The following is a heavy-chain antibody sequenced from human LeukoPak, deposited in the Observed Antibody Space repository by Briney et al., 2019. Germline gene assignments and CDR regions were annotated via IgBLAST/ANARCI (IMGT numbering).Heavy chain of an antibody. V-gene: IGHV4-30-2*01. J-gene: IGHJ3*02. CDR3: ARYGARMAFDM. D-gene: IGHD4/OR15-4a*01. CDR1: GGSTRSGAYS. Sequence: SETLSLTCTVSGGSTRSGAYSWSWIRQPPGKGLEWIGYIYHSGSTYYNPSLKSRVVISVGRSKNQFSLELSSVTAADTAMYYCARYGARMAFDMWGQGTMVTVSS. CDR2: IYHSGST.